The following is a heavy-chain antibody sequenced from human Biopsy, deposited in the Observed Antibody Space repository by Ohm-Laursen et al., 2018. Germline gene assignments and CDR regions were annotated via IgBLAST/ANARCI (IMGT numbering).Heavy chain of an antibody. D-gene: IGHD1/OR15-1a*01. Sequence: SSVYASCRASGGTFSSSAITWVRQAPGQGLGWMCGIIGIFRTAHYAQKFQGRVTITADEFMSTAYMELSSLRSEDTAVYYCARGGGYNWDNGWFDPWGQGTLVTVSS. CDR2: IIGIFRTA. CDR1: GGTFSSSA. V-gene: IGHV1-69*01. J-gene: IGHJ5*02. CDR3: ARGGGYNWDNGWFDP.